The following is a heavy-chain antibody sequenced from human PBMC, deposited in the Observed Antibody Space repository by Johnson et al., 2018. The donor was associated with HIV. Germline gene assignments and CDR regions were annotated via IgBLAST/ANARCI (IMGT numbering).Heavy chain of an antibody. CDR1: GFTFSSYD. J-gene: IGHJ3*02. CDR2: IGTAGDT. Sequence: EKLVESGGGLVQPGGSLRLSCAASGFTFSSYDMHWVRQATGKGLEWVSAIGTAGDTYYPGSVKGRFTISRDNAKNSLYLQMNSLRAEDTAVYYCARERNYGTHAAFDIWGQGTMVTVSS. V-gene: IGHV3-13*01. D-gene: IGHD1-7*01. CDR3: ARERNYGTHAAFDI.